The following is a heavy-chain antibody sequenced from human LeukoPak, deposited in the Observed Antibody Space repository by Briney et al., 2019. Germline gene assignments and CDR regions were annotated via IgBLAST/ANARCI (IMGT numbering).Heavy chain of an antibody. D-gene: IGHD1-26*01. CDR2: VSYDEKTI. J-gene: IGHJ4*02. V-gene: IGHV3-30*04. CDR1: GFTFTGHS. CDR3: AREKQSGGTPFDY. Sequence: QPGRSLRLSCVASGFTFTGHSMHWVRQAPGKGLEWVAVVSYDEKTIFYADSLKGRFTVSRDNSKNTVYLQMNSLRDEDTAVYYCAREKQSGGTPFDYWGQGSLVTVSS.